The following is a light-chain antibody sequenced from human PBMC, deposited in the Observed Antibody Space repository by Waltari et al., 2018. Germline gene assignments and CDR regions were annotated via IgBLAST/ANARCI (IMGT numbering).Light chain of an antibody. CDR3: QQYKAYPYT. V-gene: IGKV1-5*03. CDR1: QSISSW. J-gene: IGKJ2*01. Sequence: DIQMTQSPSTLSASVVDRVTISCRASQSISSWLAWYQQKPGKAPKLLISKASTLESGVPSRFSGSGSGTEFTLTISSLQPDDFATYYCQQYKAYPYTFGQGTELEIK. CDR2: KAS.